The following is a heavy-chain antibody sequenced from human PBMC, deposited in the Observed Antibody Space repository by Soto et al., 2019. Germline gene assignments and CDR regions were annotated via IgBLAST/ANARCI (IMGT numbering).Heavy chain of an antibody. V-gene: IGHV3-48*02. D-gene: IGHD6-19*01. Sequence: GGSLRLSCAASGFTFSSYSMNWVRQAPGKGLEWVSYISSSSSTIYYADSVKGRFTISRDNAKNSLYLQMNSLRDEDTAVYYCARDRPQWLVSFVGDAFDIWGQGTMVT. CDR1: GFTFSSYS. CDR2: ISSSSSTI. CDR3: ARDRPQWLVSFVGDAFDI. J-gene: IGHJ3*02.